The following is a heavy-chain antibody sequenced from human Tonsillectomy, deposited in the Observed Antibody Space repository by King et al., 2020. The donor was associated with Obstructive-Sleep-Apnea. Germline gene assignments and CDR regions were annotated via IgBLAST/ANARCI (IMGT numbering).Heavy chain of an antibody. Sequence: QVPLVESGGGVVPPGGSLRLSCAASGFTFSSYGMHWVRQAPGKGLEWVAFIRYDGSKKYYADSVKGRFTLSRDNPKNTLYLQMNSLRPDDAAVYYCAKDGDSSPGITAAGTFDFWGQGTLVTVSS. D-gene: IGHD6-13*01. CDR2: IRYDGSKK. V-gene: IGHV3-30*02. CDR3: AKDGDSSPGITAAGTFDF. J-gene: IGHJ4*02. CDR1: GFTFSSYG.